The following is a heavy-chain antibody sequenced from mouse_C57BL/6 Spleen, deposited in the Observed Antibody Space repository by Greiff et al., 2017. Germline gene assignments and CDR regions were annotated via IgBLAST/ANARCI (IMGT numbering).Heavy chain of an antibody. CDR3: ASNGNVHYYAMDY. CDR2: INPSNGGP. Sequence: QVQLQQPGTVLVTPGASVKLSCKASGYTFTSYWMHWVKQRPGQGLEWIGNINPSNGGPNYNEKFKSKATLTVDKSSSTAYMQLSSLTSEETAVYYCASNGNVHYYAMDYWGQGTSVTVSS. V-gene: IGHV1-53*01. D-gene: IGHD2-1*01. J-gene: IGHJ4*01. CDR1: GYTFTSYW.